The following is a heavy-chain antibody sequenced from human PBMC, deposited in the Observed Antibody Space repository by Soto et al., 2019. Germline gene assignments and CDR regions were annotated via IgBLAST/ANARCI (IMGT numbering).Heavy chain of an antibody. CDR1: GGTFSSYA. V-gene: IGHV1-69*06. CDR3: ARGEDYGYNLYYSYYGMDV. CDR2: IIPIFGTA. Sequence: QVQLVQSGAEVKKPGSSVKVSCKASGGTFSSYAISWVRQAPGQGLEWMGGIIPIFGTANYAQKFQGRVTITADKSTSTAYMELSSLRSEDTAVYYWARGEDYGYNLYYSYYGMDVWGQGTTVTVYS. D-gene: IGHD5-18*01. J-gene: IGHJ6*02.